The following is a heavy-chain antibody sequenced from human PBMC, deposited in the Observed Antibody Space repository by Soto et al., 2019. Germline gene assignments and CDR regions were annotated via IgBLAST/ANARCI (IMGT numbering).Heavy chain of an antibody. CDR2: INPSGGST. V-gene: IGHV1-46*03. J-gene: IGHJ4*02. CDR3: ARGIAVAGSLNFAY. CDR1: GYTFTSYY. D-gene: IGHD6-19*01. Sequence: VSVEVCCKASGYTFTSYYMHWVRQAPGQGLEWMGIINPSGGSTSYAQKFQGRVTMTRDTSPSTVYMELSSLRSEDTAVYYCARGIAVAGSLNFAYWGQGTPVTVSS.